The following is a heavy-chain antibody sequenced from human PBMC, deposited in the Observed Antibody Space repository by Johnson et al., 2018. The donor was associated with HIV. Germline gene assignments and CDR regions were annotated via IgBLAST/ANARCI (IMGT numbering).Heavy chain of an antibody. D-gene: IGHD6-19*01. CDR3: ARGIAVSNWVDI. Sequence: EQLVESGGGVVQPGRSLRLSCAASGFTFSNAWMSWVRQAPGKGLEWVGRIKSKTDGGTTDYAAPVKGRFTISRDDSKNTLYLQMNSLRAEDTAVYYCARGIAVSNWVDIWGQGTMVAVSS. CDR1: GFTFSNAW. CDR2: IKSKTDGGTT. V-gene: IGHV3-15*01. J-gene: IGHJ3*02.